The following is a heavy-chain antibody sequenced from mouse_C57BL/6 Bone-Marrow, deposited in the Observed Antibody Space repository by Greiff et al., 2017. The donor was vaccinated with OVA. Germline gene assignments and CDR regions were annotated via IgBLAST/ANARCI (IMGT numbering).Heavy chain of an antibody. D-gene: IGHD1-1*01. CDR2: IWSDGST. Sequence: VKLVESGPGLVAPSQSLSITCTVSGFSLTSYGVHWVRQPPGKGLEWLVVIWSDGSTTYNSALKSRLSISKDNSKSQVFLKMNSLQTDDTAMYYCARHGLTDYYAMDYWGQGTSVTVSS. V-gene: IGHV2-6-1*01. CDR1: GFSLTSYG. CDR3: ARHGLTDYYAMDY. J-gene: IGHJ4*01.